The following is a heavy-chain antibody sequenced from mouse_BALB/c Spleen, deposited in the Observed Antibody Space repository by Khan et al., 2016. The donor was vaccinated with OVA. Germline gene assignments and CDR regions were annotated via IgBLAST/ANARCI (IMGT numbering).Heavy chain of an antibody. Sequence: VQLKQSGPELMKPGASVKISCKASGYSFNSYYIHWVMQRHGESLEWIGYIDPFSGGSTYNQKFKGKATLTVDKSSSTAYIHLSNLTSEDSAVYYCTRHGYVAWFTYWGQGTLVTVSA. V-gene: IGHV1-31*01. CDR2: IDPFSGGS. J-gene: IGHJ3*01. CDR1: GYSFNSYY. CDR3: TRHGYVAWFTY. D-gene: IGHD2-2*01.